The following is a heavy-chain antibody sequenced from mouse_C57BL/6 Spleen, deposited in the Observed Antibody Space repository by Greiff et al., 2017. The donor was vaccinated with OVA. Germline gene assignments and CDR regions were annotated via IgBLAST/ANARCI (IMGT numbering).Heavy chain of an antibody. CDR2: ISYDGSN. V-gene: IGHV3-6*01. CDR3: AREGGPYWYFDV. CDR1: GYSITSGYY. Sequence: EVKLVESGPGLVKPSQSLSLTCSVTGYSITSGYYWNWIRQYPGNKLEWMGYISYDGSNNYNPSLKNRISITRDTSKNQFFLKVNSVTAEDTATYYCAREGGPYWYFDVWGTGTTVTVSS. J-gene: IGHJ1*03.